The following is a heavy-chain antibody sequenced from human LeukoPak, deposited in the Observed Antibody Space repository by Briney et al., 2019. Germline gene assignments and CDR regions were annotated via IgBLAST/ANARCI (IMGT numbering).Heavy chain of an antibody. CDR1: GFTFSSFW. CDR2: IKQDASAQ. V-gene: IGHV3-7*01. J-gene: IGHJ5*02. CDR3: ATGVATINDH. Sequence: GGSLRLSCAASGFTFSSFWMSWFRQAPGKGLEWVAHIKQDASAQHYVDSVKGRFTISRDNARNSVFLQMNSLRAEDTAVYYCATGVATINDHWGQGTLVAVSS. D-gene: IGHD5-12*01.